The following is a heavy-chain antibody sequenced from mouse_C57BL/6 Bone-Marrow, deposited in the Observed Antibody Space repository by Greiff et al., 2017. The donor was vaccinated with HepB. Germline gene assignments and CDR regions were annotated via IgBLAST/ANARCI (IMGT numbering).Heavy chain of an antibody. CDR1: GFSFNTYA. V-gene: IGHV10-1*01. CDR3: VGGTTVRTYAMDY. CDR2: IRSKSNNYAT. J-gene: IGHJ4*01. D-gene: IGHD1-1*01. Sequence: EVQLVESGGGLVQPKGSLKLSCAASGFSFNTYAMNWVRQAPGKGLEWVARIRSKSNNYATYYADSVKDRFTISRDDSESMLYLQMNNLKTEDTAMYYCVGGTTVRTYAMDYWGQGTSVTVSS.